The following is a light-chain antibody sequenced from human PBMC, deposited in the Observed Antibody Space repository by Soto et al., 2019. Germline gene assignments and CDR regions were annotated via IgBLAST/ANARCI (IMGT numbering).Light chain of an antibody. Sequence: DIRMTQYPSTLSASVGDRVTITCWASQSISTRLDWYQQKQGKAPKLLIYAASTLQSGVPSRLRGSGYGTDFTLTISCLKYEDFATYYCQQANSFTLTFGGGTKVDIK. CDR2: AAS. V-gene: IGKV1-12*01. CDR1: QSISTR. J-gene: IGKJ4*01. CDR3: QQANSFTLT.